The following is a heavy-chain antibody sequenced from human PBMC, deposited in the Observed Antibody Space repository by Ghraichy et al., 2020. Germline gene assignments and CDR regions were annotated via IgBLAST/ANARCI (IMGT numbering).Heavy chain of an antibody. J-gene: IGHJ1*01. CDR1: GFTFSTYN. V-gene: IGHV3-48*02. CDR3: ARDTDIILFD. D-gene: IGHD2-8*01. Sequence: GESLNISCTASGFTFSTYNMNWVRQAPGKGLEWVSYISRSSTVIYYADSVKGRFTISRDNAKNSLYLQMNSLRDEDTAVYYCARDTDIILFDWGQGTLVTVSS. CDR2: ISRSSTVI.